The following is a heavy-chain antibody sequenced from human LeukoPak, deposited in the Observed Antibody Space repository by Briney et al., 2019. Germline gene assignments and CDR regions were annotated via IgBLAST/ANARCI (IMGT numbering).Heavy chain of an antibody. J-gene: IGHJ5*02. CDR3: ARGAAGTWFDP. V-gene: IGHV4-59*01. CDR1: GGSISSYY. Sequence: PSETLSLTCTVSGGSISSYYWSWIRQPPGKGLEWLGYIYYSGSTNYNPSLKSRVTISVDTSKNQFSLKLSSVTAADTAVYYCARGAAGTWFDPWGQGTLVTVSS. CDR2: IYYSGST. D-gene: IGHD6-13*01.